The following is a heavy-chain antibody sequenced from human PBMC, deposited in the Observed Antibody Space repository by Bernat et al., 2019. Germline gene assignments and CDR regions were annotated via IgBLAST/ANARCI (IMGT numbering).Heavy chain of an antibody. Sequence: QVQLQQWGAGLLKPSETLSLTCAVYGGSFSGYYWSWIRQPPGKGLEWIGEINHSGSTNYNPSLKSRVTISVDTAKNQFSLELSSVTAADTAVYYCARVYYYGSGSYYNSDRREDNWFDPWGQGTLVTVSS. CDR2: INHSGST. J-gene: IGHJ5*02. CDR3: ARVYYYGSGSYYNSDRREDNWFDP. D-gene: IGHD3-10*01. CDR1: GGSFSGYY. V-gene: IGHV4-34*01.